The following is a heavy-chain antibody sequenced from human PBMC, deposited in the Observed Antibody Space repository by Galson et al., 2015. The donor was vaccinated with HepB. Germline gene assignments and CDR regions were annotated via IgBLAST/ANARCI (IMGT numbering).Heavy chain of an antibody. CDR1: GYRFSAYY. D-gene: IGHD2-21*01. J-gene: IGHJ6*02. V-gene: IGHV1-2*02. Sequence: SVKVSCKASGYRFSAYYIYWVRQAPGQGLDWMGWITPNSGGTKYAQKFQGRVTMTRDTSSSTAYMQLSGLTSDDTAVYYCARDHVVAGPDYNYFGMDVWGQGTAVIVS. CDR2: ITPNSGGT. CDR3: ARDHVVAGPDYNYFGMDV.